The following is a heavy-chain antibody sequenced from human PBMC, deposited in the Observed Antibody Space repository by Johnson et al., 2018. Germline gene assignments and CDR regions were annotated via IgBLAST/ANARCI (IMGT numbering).Heavy chain of an antibody. J-gene: IGHJ1*01. V-gene: IGHV3-43*01. D-gene: IGHD2/OR15-2a*01. Sequence: VQLVESGGVVVQPGGSLRLSCAASGFTFDDYTMHWVRQAPGKGLEWVSLISWDGGSTYYADSMKGRFTVSRDNRKNSLYLQMNSLRTEDPALYYCAKGEYSSPEHFQPWGRGTLVTVSA. CDR2: ISWDGGST. CDR3: AKGEYSSPEHFQP. CDR1: GFTFDDYT.